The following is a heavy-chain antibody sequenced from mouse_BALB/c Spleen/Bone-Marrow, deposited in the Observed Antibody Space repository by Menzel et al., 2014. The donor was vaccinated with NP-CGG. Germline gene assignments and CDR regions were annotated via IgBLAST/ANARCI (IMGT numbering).Heavy chain of an antibody. CDR1: GFNIKDTH. V-gene: IGHV14-3*02. D-gene: IGHD2-2*01. CDR3: ARGYDGFAY. Sequence: EVKLMESGAELVKPGASVKLSCTASGFNIKDTHMHWVKQRPEQGLEWIGRIDPANGNTKYDPKFQGKATITADTSSNTAYLQLSSLTSEDTAVYYCARGYDGFAYWGQGTLVTVSA. J-gene: IGHJ3*01. CDR2: IDPANGNT.